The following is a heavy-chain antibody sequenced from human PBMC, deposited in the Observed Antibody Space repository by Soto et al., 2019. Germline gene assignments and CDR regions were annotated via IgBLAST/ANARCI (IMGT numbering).Heavy chain of an antibody. CDR1: GFIVSNNY. CDR3: VKDYAGTWDS. J-gene: IGHJ4*02. V-gene: IGHV3-53*01. CDR2: IYVGGDT. Sequence: GGSLRLSCAASGFIVSNNYMSWVRQAPGKGLEWVSVIYVGGDTHYADSVKGRFTISRDDSKNTVSLEMNSLRAEDTAVYYCVKDYAGTWDSWGQGTLVTVSS. D-gene: IGHD6-13*01.